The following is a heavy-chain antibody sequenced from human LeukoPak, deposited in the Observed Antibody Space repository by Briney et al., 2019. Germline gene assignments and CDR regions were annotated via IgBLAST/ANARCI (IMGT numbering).Heavy chain of an antibody. D-gene: IGHD3-22*01. J-gene: IGHJ4*02. CDR3: ARDLTTPTPYDSSGYYWD. CDR1: GFTFSSYW. V-gene: IGHV3-74*01. Sequence: GGSLRLSCEASGFTFSSYWMHWVRQAPGKGLVWVSRINSDGSSTSYADSVKGRFTISRDNAKNTLYLQMNSLRAEDTAVYYCARDLTTPTPYDSSGYYWDWGQGTLVTVSS. CDR2: INSDGSST.